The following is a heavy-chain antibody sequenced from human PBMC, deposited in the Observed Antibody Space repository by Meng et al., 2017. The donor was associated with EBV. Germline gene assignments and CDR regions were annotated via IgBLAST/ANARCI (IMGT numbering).Heavy chain of an antibody. V-gene: IGHV3-15*01. D-gene: IGHD1-26*01. CDR1: EFTFTSAW. Sequence: GQLVGLGGGLVKPGESLKLSCAASEFTFTSAWMNWVRQAPGKGLEWVGRIRSQVDGRTADYSAPVKGRFTISRDDSKHTLYLQMNSLKIEDSAVYYCTTDEGGSRFWGQGTLVTVSS. J-gene: IGHJ4*02. CDR3: TTDEGGSRF. CDR2: IRSQVDGRTA.